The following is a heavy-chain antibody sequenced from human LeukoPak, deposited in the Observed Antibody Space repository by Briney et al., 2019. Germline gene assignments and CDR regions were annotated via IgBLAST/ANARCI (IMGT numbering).Heavy chain of an antibody. D-gene: IGHD3-22*01. Sequence: GRSLRLSCAASGFTFSSYGMHWVRQAPGKGLEWVAVIWYDGSHKYYADSVKGRFTISRDNSKNTLYLQMNSLRAEDTAVYYCARGPDYYDSSGRFDYWGQGTLVTVSS. CDR1: GFTFSSYG. V-gene: IGHV3-33*08. J-gene: IGHJ4*02. CDR2: IWYDGSHK. CDR3: ARGPDYYDSSGRFDY.